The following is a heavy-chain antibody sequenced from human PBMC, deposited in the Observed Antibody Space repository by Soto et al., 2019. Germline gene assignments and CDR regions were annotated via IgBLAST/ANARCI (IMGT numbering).Heavy chain of an antibody. CDR2: IYYRGST. V-gene: IGHV4-30-4*01. J-gene: IGHJ4*02. Sequence: SETLSLTCTVSGGSISTGDYYWSWIRQPPGKGLEWIGYIYYRGSTHYNPSLKSRVTISVETSKNQFSLILHSVTAADTAVYYCAMARGNWNYRAVAYWAQGTRVTVS. CDR3: AMARGNWNYRAVAY. CDR1: GGSISTGDYY. D-gene: IGHD1-7*01.